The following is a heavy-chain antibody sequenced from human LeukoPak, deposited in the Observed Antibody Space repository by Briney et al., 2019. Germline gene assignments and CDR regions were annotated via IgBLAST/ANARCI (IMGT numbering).Heavy chain of an antibody. Sequence: GGSLRLSCAASGFTFSDHYMDWVRQAPGKGLEWVGRTRNKANSYTTEYAASVKGRFTISRDDSKNSLYLQMNSLKTEDTAVYYCARNKGYSSGWTPFDYWGQGTLVTVSS. CDR1: GFTFSDHY. J-gene: IGHJ4*02. CDR2: TRNKANSYTT. CDR3: ARNKGYSSGWTPFDY. D-gene: IGHD6-25*01. V-gene: IGHV3-72*01.